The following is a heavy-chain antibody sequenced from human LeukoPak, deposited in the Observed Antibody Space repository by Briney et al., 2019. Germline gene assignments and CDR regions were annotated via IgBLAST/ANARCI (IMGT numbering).Heavy chain of an antibody. Sequence: ASETLSLTCTVSGGSISSYYWSWIRQPPGKGLEWIGSIYYSGSTNYNPSLKSRVTISVDTSKNQFSLKLSSVTAADTAVYYCARNTGYSSSWYGTLYYGMDVWGQGTTVTVSS. J-gene: IGHJ6*02. CDR3: ARNTGYSSSWYGTLYYGMDV. V-gene: IGHV4-59*01. CDR2: IYYSGST. D-gene: IGHD6-13*01. CDR1: GGSISSYY.